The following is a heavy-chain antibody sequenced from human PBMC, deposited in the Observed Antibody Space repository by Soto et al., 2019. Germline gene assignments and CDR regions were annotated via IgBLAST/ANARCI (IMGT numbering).Heavy chain of an antibody. CDR3: ARDGYNYGRRYYYGMDV. J-gene: IGHJ6*02. CDR1: GGTFSSYA. Sequence: SVKVSCKASGGTFSSYAISWVRQAPGQGLEWMGGIIPIFGTANYAQKFQGRVAITADESTSTAYMELSSLRSEDTAVYYCARDGYNYGRRYYYGMDVWGQGTTVTVSS. V-gene: IGHV1-69*13. CDR2: IIPIFGTA. D-gene: IGHD5-12*01.